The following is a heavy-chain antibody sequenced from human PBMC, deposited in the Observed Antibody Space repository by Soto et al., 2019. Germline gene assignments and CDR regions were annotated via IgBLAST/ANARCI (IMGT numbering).Heavy chain of an antibody. D-gene: IGHD3-16*01. CDR3: AKGGPFTGGFAP. Sequence: EGQLLQSGGDLVQPGGSLRISCAGSGLTLRSYAMTWIRQTPEKGLEWVSTISGRSAVPGYADSVNGRFTVSRDNSKNNLSLQMNSLRPDDTDIYYCAKGGPFTGGFAPWGQETLVTVSA. V-gene: IGHV3-23*01. J-gene: IGHJ5*02. CDR1: GLTLRSYA. CDR2: ISGRSAVP.